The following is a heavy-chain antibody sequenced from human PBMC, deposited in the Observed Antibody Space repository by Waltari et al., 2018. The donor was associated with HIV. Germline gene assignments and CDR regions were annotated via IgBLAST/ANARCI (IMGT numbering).Heavy chain of an antibody. D-gene: IGHD6-6*01. Sequence: EVQLVETGGGLIQPGGSLRLSCAASGFTVSSNYMSWVRQAPGKGREWVSVIYSGGSTYYADSVKGRFTISRDNSKNTLYLQMNSLRAEDTAVYYCARESPSSSFFDYWGQGTLVTVSS. V-gene: IGHV3-53*02. CDR1: GFTVSSNY. J-gene: IGHJ4*02. CDR3: ARESPSSSFFDY. CDR2: IYSGGST.